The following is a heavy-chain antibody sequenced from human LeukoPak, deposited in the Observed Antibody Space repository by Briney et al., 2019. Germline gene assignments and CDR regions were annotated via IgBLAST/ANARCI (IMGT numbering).Heavy chain of an antibody. Sequence: ASVKVSCKASGYTFTGYYMHWVRQAPGQGLEWMGWINPNSGGTNYAQKFQGRVTMTRDTSISTAYMELSSLRSEDTAVYYCARGRELLWFGELLSLSDFHSDYWGQGTLVTVSS. J-gene: IGHJ4*02. V-gene: IGHV1-2*02. CDR1: GYTFTGYY. CDR2: INPNSGGT. D-gene: IGHD3-10*01. CDR3: ARGRELLWFGELLSLSDFHSDY.